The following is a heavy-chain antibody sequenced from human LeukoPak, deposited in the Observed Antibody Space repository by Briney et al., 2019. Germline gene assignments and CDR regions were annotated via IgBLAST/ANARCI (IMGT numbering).Heavy chain of an antibody. CDR3: ARGPAAGNLLGY. CDR2: IKQDGSEK. J-gene: IGHJ4*02. CDR1: GFTFSSYW. V-gene: IGHV3-7*01. D-gene: IGHD6-19*01. Sequence: GGSLRLSCAASGFTFSSYWMSWVRQATGKGLEWVANIKQDGSEKYYVDSVKGRFTISRDNAKNSLFLQMNRLRAEDTAVYYCARGPAAGNLLGYWGQGTLVTVSS.